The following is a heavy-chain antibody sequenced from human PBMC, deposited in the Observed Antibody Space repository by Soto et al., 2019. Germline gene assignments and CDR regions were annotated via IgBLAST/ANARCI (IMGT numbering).Heavy chain of an antibody. J-gene: IGHJ4*02. CDR3: ARDRYDILTGYSYFDY. D-gene: IGHD3-9*01. CDR1: GGSVSSGSYY. CDR2: IYYSGST. Sequence: SETLSLTCTVSGGSVSSGSYYWSWIRQPRWKGLEWIGYIYYSGSTNYNPSLKSRVTISVDTSKNQFSLKLSSVTAADTAVYYCARDRYDILTGYSYFDYWGQGTLVTVSS. V-gene: IGHV4-61*01.